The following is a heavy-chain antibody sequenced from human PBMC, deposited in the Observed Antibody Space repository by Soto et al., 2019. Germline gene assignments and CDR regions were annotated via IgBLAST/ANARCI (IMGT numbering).Heavy chain of an antibody. J-gene: IGHJ6*02. Sequence: GGSLRLSCAASGFTFSSYWMSWVRQAPGKGLEWVANIKQDGSEKYYVDSVKGRFTISRDNAKNSLYLQMNSLRAEDTAVYYCARDGTTIYYYYGMDVWGQGTTVTVSS. D-gene: IGHD1-1*01. CDR1: GFTFSSYW. CDR2: IKQDGSEK. V-gene: IGHV3-7*01. CDR3: ARDGTTIYYYYGMDV.